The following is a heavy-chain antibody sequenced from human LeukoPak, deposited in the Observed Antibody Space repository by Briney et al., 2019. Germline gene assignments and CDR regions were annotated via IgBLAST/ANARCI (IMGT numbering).Heavy chain of an antibody. CDR3: ARCGASLYSTSRSHGLDV. Sequence: SETLSLTCSFYGGSFDAYTWAWVRQPPGKGLEWIGEINDSGSTSYSPILKSRVRMSVDTSNHQSSLNLTSVTAADTAVYYCARCGASLYSTSRSHGLDVWGQGTPVTVSS. D-gene: IGHD5-18*01. CDR2: INDSGST. J-gene: IGHJ6*02. CDR1: GGSFDAYT. V-gene: IGHV4-34*10.